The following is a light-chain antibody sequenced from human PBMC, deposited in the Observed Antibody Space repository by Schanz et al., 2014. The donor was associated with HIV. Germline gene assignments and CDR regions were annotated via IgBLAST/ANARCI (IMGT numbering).Light chain of an antibody. V-gene: IGKV1-39*01. Sequence: DIQMTQSPSSLSASVGDRVTITCRASQSISSYLNWYQQKPGKAPKLLIYAASSLQSGVPSRFSGSGSGTEFTLTITSLQPEDFATYYCLQLSSFPWTFGQGTKVDTK. CDR1: QSISSY. J-gene: IGKJ1*01. CDR3: LQLSSFPWT. CDR2: AAS.